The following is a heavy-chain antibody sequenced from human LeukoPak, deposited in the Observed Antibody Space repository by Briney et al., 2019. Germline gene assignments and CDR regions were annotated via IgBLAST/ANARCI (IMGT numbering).Heavy chain of an antibody. J-gene: IGHJ4*02. V-gene: IGHV3-7*01. CDR1: GFASTSYW. CDR3: ATSRSFDY. Sequence: GGSLRLSCAASGFASTSYWMSWVRQAPGKGLEWVANIKQDGSEKYYVDSVKGRFTISRDNAKNSLYLQMNSLSAEDTAVYYCATSRSFDYWGQGTLVTVSS. CDR2: IKQDGSEK.